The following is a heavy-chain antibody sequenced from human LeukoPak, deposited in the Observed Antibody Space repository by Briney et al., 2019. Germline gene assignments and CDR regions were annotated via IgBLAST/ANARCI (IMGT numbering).Heavy chain of an antibody. D-gene: IGHD2-15*01. CDR3: ARVGAHCSGGSCYSELGY. Sequence: ASVKVSCKASGGTFSSYAISWVRQAPGQGLEWMGGIIPIFGTANYAQKFQGRVTITADESTSTAYMELSSLRSEDTAVYYCARVGAHCSGGSCYSELGYWGQGTLVTVSS. V-gene: IGHV1-69*13. CDR2: IIPIFGTA. J-gene: IGHJ4*02. CDR1: GGTFSSYA.